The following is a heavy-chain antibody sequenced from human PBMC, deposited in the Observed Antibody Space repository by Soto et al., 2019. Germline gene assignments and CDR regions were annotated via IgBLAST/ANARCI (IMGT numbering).Heavy chain of an antibody. J-gene: IGHJ6*02. Sequence: SETLSLTCTVSGGSISSYYWSWIRQPPGKGLEWIGYIYYSGSTNYNPSLKSRVTISVDTSKNQFSLKLSSVTAADTAVYYCARGDIAAAANESAYYYYYGMDVWGQGTTVTVSS. CDR1: GGSISSYY. CDR2: IYYSGST. V-gene: IGHV4-59*01. D-gene: IGHD6-13*01. CDR3: ARGDIAAAANESAYYYYYGMDV.